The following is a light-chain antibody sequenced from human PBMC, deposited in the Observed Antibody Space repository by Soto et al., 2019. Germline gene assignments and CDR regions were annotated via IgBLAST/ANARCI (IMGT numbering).Light chain of an antibody. Sequence: QLVLTQPPSASGTPGQRVTISCSGSSSNIGHNYVYWYQQLPGTAPKLLIYRNNQRPSGVPDRFSGSKSGTSASLAISGLRSEDEADYYCAAWDDSLSGWVFGGGTKLTVL. CDR1: SSNIGHNY. CDR2: RNN. J-gene: IGLJ3*02. V-gene: IGLV1-47*01. CDR3: AAWDDSLSGWV.